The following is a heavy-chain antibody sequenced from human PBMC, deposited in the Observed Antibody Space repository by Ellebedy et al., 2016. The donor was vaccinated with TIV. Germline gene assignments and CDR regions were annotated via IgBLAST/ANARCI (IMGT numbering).Heavy chain of an antibody. CDR1: GGSFSGYY. V-gene: IGHV4-34*01. Sequence: SETLSLXXAVYGGSFSGYYWSWIRQPPGKGLEWIGEINHSGSTNYNPSLKSRVTISVDTSKNQFSLKLSSVTAADTAVYYCARRGVVPAAIRGATGAYAFDIWGQGTMVTVSS. CDR3: ARRGVVPAAIRGATGAYAFDI. D-gene: IGHD2-2*02. CDR2: INHSGST. J-gene: IGHJ3*02.